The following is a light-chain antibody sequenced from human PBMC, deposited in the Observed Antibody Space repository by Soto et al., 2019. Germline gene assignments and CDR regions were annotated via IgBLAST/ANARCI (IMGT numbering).Light chain of an antibody. Sequence: DIQMTQSPSSLSASVGDRVTITCRASQSISNYLNWYQQKPGKAPKLLIYAASSMQSGVPSRFSGSGSETDFTLTISSLQPDDSAIYYCQQSFSPLWTLGQGTKVEV. CDR3: QQSFSPLWT. CDR2: AAS. CDR1: QSISNY. V-gene: IGKV1-39*01. J-gene: IGKJ1*01.